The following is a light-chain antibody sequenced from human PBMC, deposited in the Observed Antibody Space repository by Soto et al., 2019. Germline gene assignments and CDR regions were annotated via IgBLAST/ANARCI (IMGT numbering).Light chain of an antibody. Sequence: DIQMTQSPSTLSASVGDRVTITCRASQSISSYLNWYQQKPGKAPKLLIYAASSLQSGVPSRFSGSGSGTDFTLTISSLQSEDFAVYYCQQFHDWPMTFGPGTKGDIK. CDR1: QSISSY. V-gene: IGKV1-39*01. CDR3: QQFHDWPMT. J-gene: IGKJ3*01. CDR2: AAS.